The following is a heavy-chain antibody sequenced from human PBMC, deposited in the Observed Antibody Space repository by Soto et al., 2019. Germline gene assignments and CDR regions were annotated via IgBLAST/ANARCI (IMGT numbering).Heavy chain of an antibody. D-gene: IGHD4-17*01. V-gene: IGHV3-21*01. CDR3: ARGAVIFTVTTDLDY. CDR1: GFTFSSYS. Sequence: EVQLVESGGGLVEPGGSLRLSCAASGFTFSSYSMDWVRQAPGKGLEWVASISTSSTYIHYADSLKGRFTISRDNAKNSLYLQMDSLGAEDTAVYYCARGAVIFTVTTDLDYGGQGSLVSVS. CDR2: ISTSSTYI. J-gene: IGHJ4*02.